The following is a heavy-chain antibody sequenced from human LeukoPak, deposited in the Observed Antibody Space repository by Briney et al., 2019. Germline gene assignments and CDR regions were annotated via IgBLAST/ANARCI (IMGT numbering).Heavy chain of an antibody. J-gene: IGHJ4*02. CDR1: GFTFSNYC. D-gene: IGHD4-17*01. CDR3: ARGTYGEYGGPAY. CDR2: ISRSGSAM. Sequence: GVSLRLSCAASGFTFSNYCMNWVRQAPGKGPEWVSYISRSGSAMYYADSVRGRFTISRDNAENSLFLQMNSLRDEDTAVYYCARGTYGEYGGPAYWGQGTLVTVSS. V-gene: IGHV3-48*02.